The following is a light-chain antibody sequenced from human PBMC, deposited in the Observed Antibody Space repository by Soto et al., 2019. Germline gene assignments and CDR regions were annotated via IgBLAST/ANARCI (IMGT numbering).Light chain of an antibody. CDR3: KQHGTSPERT. Sequence: EIVLTQSPCTLSLSPGDRATLSCRASQRVSNTYLAWYQQKPCQAPTLLISGASSRATGIPDRFSGSGAGRDLILTISRLEPEDFAVYYSKQHGTSPERTFGGGTRVEIK. CDR2: GAS. CDR1: QRVSNTY. J-gene: IGKJ4*01. V-gene: IGKV3-20*01.